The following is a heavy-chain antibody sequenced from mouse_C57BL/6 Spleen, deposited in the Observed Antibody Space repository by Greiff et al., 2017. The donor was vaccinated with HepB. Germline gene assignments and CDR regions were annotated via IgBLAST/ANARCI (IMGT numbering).Heavy chain of an antibody. J-gene: IGHJ2*01. D-gene: IGHD1-1*01. CDR3: TSSAVVAPYFDY. CDR1: GYTFTSYW. CDR2: IYPGNSDT. V-gene: IGHV1-5*01. Sequence: EVQLQQSGTVLARPGASVKMSCKTSGYTFTSYWMHWVNQRPGQGLEWIGAIYPGNSDTSYNQKFKGKAKLTAVTSASTAYMELSSLTNEDSAVYYCTSSAVVAPYFDYWGQGTTLTVSS.